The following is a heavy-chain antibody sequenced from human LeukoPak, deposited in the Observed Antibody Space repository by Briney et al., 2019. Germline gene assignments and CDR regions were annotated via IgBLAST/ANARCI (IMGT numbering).Heavy chain of an antibody. CDR2: IYTSGST. CDR1: GGSISSYY. J-gene: IGHJ4*02. D-gene: IGHD3-22*01. CDR3: ARGLVLNGGYYDSRGYYRHFDY. Sequence: SETLSLTCTVSGGSISSYYWSWIRQPAGKGLEWIGRIYTSGSTNYNPSLKSRVTMSVDTSKNQFSLKLSSVTAADTAVYYCARGLVLNGGYYDSRGYYRHFDYWGQGTLVTVSS. V-gene: IGHV4-4*07.